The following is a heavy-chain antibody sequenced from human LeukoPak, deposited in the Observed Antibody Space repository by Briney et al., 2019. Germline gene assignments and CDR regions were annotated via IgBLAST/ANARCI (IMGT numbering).Heavy chain of an antibody. J-gene: IGHJ4*02. Sequence: GASVKVSCKASGYTFTSYYMHWVRQAPGQGLEWMGIINPNSGSTSYAQKFQGRVTMTRDMSTSTVYMELSSLRSEDTAVYYCARDQPQYGDYVTPLDYWGQGTLVTVSS. CDR1: GYTFTSYY. D-gene: IGHD4-17*01. V-gene: IGHV1-46*01. CDR2: INPNSGST. CDR3: ARDQPQYGDYVTPLDY.